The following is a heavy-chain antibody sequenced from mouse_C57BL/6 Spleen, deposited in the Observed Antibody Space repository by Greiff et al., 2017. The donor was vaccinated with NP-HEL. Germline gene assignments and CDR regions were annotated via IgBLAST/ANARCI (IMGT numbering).Heavy chain of an antibody. CDR1: GYTFTSYW. CDR2: INPSSGYT. J-gene: IGHJ1*03. D-gene: IGHD1-1*01. Sequence: QVQLQQSGAELAKPGASVKLSCKASGYTFTSYWMHWVKQRPGQGLEWIGYINPSSGYTKYNQKFKDKATLTADKSSSTAYMQLSSLTYEDSAVYYCARHTTVVEGYWYFDVWGTGATVTVAS. V-gene: IGHV1-7*01. CDR3: ARHTTVVEGYWYFDV.